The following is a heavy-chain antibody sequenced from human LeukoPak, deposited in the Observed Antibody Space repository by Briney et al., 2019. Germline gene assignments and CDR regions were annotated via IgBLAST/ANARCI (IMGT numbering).Heavy chain of an antibody. Sequence: GGSLRLSCAAAGLNLDAYAMHWVRQAPGEGLEWVSLISGVGTITYYADSVTGRITISRDNRRNSLLTEMNSQRSEDTALYYCSKHTPLFYHYYGIDVWGQGTTVTVSS. J-gene: IGHJ6*02. CDR2: ISGVGTIT. CDR1: GLNLDAYA. V-gene: IGHV3-43*02. CDR3: SKHTPLFYHYYGIDV.